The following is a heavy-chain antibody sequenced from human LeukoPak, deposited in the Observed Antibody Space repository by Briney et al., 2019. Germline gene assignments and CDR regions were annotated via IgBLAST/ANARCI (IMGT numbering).Heavy chain of an antibody. J-gene: IGHJ5*02. CDR2: ISAYSGNT. Sequence: GSVKVSCKASGYTFTSYGISWVRQAPGQGLEWMGWISAYSGNTNYAQKLQGRVTMTTDTSTSTAYMELRSLRSDDTAVYYCAREAVLGDWFDPWGQGTLVTVSS. CDR3: AREAVLGDWFDP. D-gene: IGHD1-1*01. V-gene: IGHV1-18*01. CDR1: GYTFTSYG.